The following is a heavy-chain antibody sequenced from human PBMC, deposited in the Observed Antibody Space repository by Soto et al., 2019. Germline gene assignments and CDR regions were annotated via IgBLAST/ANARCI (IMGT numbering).Heavy chain of an antibody. D-gene: IGHD1-7*01. V-gene: IGHV3-64*01. CDR2: ISSNGGTT. Sequence: EVQLAESGGGMVQPGGSLRLSCVASGFTFSSYDMHWVRQAPGKGLEYVSSISSNGGTTYYGNSVKGRFTISRDNSKNILYLQMGSLRAEYMAVYYCVRRVSGNYDYWGQGTLVTVSS. CDR3: VRRVSGNYDY. CDR1: GFTFSSYD. J-gene: IGHJ4*02.